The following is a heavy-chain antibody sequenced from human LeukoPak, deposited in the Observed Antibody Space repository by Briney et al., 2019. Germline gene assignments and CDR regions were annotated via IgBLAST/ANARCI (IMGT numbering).Heavy chain of an antibody. J-gene: IGHJ2*01. D-gene: IGHD4-11*01. CDR2: LSGSDDIT. V-gene: IGHV3-23*01. CDR1: GFSFFSYA. CDR3: AKDNYDASGYYFDL. Sequence: GGSLRLSCAASGFSFFSYAMSWVRQAPGKGVEWVSTLSGSDDITHYADSVKGRFTISRDNSKNTLFLQMSSLRVEDTAVYYCAKDNYDASGYYFDLWGRGTLVTVSS.